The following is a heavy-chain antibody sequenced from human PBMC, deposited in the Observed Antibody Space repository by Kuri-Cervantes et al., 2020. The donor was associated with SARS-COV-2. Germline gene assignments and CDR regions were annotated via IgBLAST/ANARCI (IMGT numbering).Heavy chain of an antibody. CDR2: INHSGST. J-gene: IGHJ4*02. V-gene: IGHV4-39*07. CDR3: ARWRGAYDFWNGYDY. Sequence: SETLSLTCTVSGGSISSGDYYWSWIRQPPGKGLEWIGEINHSGSTNYNPSLKSRVTISVDTSKNQFSLKLSSVTAADTAVYYCARWRGAYDFWNGYDYWGQGTLVTVSS. D-gene: IGHD3-3*01. CDR1: GGSISSGDYY.